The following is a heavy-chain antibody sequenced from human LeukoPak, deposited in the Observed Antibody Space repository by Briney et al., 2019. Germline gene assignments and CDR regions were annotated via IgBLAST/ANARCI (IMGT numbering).Heavy chain of an antibody. V-gene: IGHV3-64*02. D-gene: IGHD2-2*01. CDR1: GFTFSSYA. CDR3: ARGAYCSSTSCYAGSPFDY. Sequence: GGSLRLSCAASGFTFSSYAMHWVRQAPGKGLEYVSAISSNGGSTYYADSVKGRLTISRDNSKNTLYLQMGSLRAEDMAVYYCARGAYCSSTSCYAGSPFDYWGQGTLVTVSS. CDR2: ISSNGGST. J-gene: IGHJ4*02.